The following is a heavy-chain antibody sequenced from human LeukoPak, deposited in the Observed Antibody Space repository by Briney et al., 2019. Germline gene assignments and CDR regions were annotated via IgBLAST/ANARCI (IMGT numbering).Heavy chain of an antibody. V-gene: IGHV1-2*02. J-gene: IGHJ4*02. CDR1: GYTFTGYY. CDR2: INPNSGGT. Sequence: ASVKVSCKASGYTFTGYYMHWVRQAPGQGLEWMGWINPNSGGTNYAQKFQGRVTKTRDTSISTAYMELSRLRSDDTAVYYCARVPAIHYYFDYWGQGTLVTVSS. CDR3: ARVPAIHYYFDY. D-gene: IGHD5-18*01.